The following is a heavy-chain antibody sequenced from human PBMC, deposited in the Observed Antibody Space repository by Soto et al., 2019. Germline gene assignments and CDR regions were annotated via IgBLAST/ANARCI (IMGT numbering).Heavy chain of an antibody. CDR3: ASRYLEYCSSASCSAPYDY. V-gene: IGHV3-7*05. J-gene: IGHJ4*02. Sequence: GGSLRLSCAASGFTFSTYWMSWVRQAPGKGLEWVANIKQDGSEKYYVDSVKGRFTISRDNIKKSLYLQMNSLRAEDTAVYYCASRYLEYCSSASCSAPYDYWGQGTLVTSPQ. D-gene: IGHD2-2*01. CDR1: GFTFSTYW. CDR2: IKQDGSEK.